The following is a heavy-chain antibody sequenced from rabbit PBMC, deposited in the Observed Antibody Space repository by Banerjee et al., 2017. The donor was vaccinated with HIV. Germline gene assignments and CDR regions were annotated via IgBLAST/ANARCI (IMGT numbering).Heavy chain of an antibody. CDR1: GFSFSSSYY. Sequence: QSLEESRGGLVQSEGSLTLTCTASGFSFSSSYYMCWVRQAPGKGLEWIGCIYTGSSGRTYYASWAKGRFTISKTSSTTVTLQMTSLTAADTATYFCARGDYASGSAKFSLRGPGTLVTVS. J-gene: IGHJ4*01. CDR2: IYTGSSGRT. D-gene: IGHD6-1*01. CDR3: ARGDYASGSAKFSL. V-gene: IGHV1S40*01.